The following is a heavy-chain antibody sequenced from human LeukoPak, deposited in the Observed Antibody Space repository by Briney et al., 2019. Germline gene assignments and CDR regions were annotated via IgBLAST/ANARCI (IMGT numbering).Heavy chain of an antibody. D-gene: IGHD3-9*01. J-gene: IGHJ4*02. CDR2: IIPIFGTA. CDR3: ARGRTPYDILTGPFDY. Sequence: GASVKVSCKASGGTFISYAISWVRQAPGQGLEWMGGIIPIFGTANYAQKFQGRVTITADESTSTAYMELSSLRSEDTAVHYCARGRTPYDILTGPFDYWGQGTLVTVSS. V-gene: IGHV1-69*13. CDR1: GGTFISYA.